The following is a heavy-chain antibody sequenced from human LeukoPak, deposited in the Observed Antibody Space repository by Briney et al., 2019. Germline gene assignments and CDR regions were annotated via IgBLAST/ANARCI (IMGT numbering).Heavy chain of an antibody. CDR2: ISHNGRDT. J-gene: IGHJ4*02. CDR1: RFTFNNYA. Sequence: GGSLRLSCAASRFTFNNYAMSWVRQAPGKGLEWVSAISHNGRDTYYADSVQGRFTISRDNSKNMLNLQMDSLLAEDTAVYYCAKELAITVPFDYWGQGTLVTVSS. D-gene: IGHD4-11*01. V-gene: IGHV3-23*01. CDR3: AKELAITVPFDY.